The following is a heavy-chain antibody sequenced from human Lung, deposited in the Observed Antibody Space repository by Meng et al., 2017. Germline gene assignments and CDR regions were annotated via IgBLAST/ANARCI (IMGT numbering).Heavy chain of an antibody. V-gene: IGHV4-39*07. J-gene: IGHJ4*02. CDR2: IYYSGST. CDR3: ARLDPPGIAVAASVDY. D-gene: IGHD6-19*01. CDR1: GGSISSSSYY. Sequence: ETLSLTCTVSGGSISSSSYYWGWIRQPPGKGLEWIGSIYYSGSTYYNPSLKSRVTISVDTSKNQFSLKLSSVTAADTAVYYCARLDPPGIAVAASVDYWGQGTLVTVSS.